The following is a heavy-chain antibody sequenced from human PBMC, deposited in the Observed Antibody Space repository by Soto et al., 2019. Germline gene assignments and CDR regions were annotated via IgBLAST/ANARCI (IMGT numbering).Heavy chain of an antibody. J-gene: IGHJ4*02. Sequence: ETLSLTCTVSGGSISNYYWSWIRQPPGKGLEYIGYIYSSGYTTYNPSLKSRVTMSVDTFKNQFSLRLSSVTAADTAVYYCARMTGTQGVDYWGQGTLVTVSS. CDR1: GGSISNYY. D-gene: IGHD1-7*01. CDR2: IYSSGYT. CDR3: ARMTGTQGVDY. V-gene: IGHV4-59*08.